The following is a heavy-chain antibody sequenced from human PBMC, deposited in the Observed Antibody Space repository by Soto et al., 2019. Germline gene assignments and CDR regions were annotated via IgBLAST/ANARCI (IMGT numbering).Heavy chain of an antibody. V-gene: IGHV3-23*01. Sequence: EVQVLESGGGLVQPGGSLRLSCAASGFTFSSYAMNWVRQAPGKGLEWVSVISGSGGSTYYAASVKGRFTISRENSKNTLYLKINSMRAEDTAVYYWARRSSGWYFDYWGQGTLVTVSS. D-gene: IGHD6-19*01. J-gene: IGHJ4*02. CDR2: ISGSGGST. CDR3: ARRSSGWYFDY. CDR1: GFTFSSYA.